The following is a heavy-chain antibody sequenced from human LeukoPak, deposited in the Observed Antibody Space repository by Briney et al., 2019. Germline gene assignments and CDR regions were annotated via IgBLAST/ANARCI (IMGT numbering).Heavy chain of an antibody. D-gene: IGHD3/OR15-3a*01. J-gene: IGHJ4*02. V-gene: IGHV4-59*03. CDR2: IYYRGDI. CDR1: DGSIRTYY. Sequence: SETLPLTSSVSDGSIRTYYWSWIRQSPGQGLEWIGNIYYRGDINYNPSLKSRVIISIDTSKNQFSLKVTSLTAADTAVYYCATNKDWAEADWGQGTLVIVSS. CDR3: ATNKDWAEAD.